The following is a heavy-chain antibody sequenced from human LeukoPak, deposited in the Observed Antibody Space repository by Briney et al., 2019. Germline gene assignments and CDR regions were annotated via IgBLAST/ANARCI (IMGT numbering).Heavy chain of an antibody. CDR1: GGSISSDY. V-gene: IGHV4-59*08. J-gene: IGHJ4*02. CDR2: IYYSGST. CDR3: ARLGDYGFYY. D-gene: IGHD4-17*01. Sequence: SETLSLTCTVSGGSISSDYWSWIRQPPGKGLEWIGYIYYSGSTNYNPSLKSRVTIPVDTSKNQFSLKLSSVTAADTAVYYCARLGDYGFYYWGQGTLVTVSS.